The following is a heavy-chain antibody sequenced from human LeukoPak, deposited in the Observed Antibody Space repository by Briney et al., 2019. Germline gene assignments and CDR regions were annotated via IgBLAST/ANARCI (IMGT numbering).Heavy chain of an antibody. CDR1: GFPFSSYP. D-gene: IGHD1-26*01. V-gene: IGHV3-23*01. Sequence: GGSLRLSCAASGFPFSSYPMTWVRQAPGKGLEWVAPIIGSGGSTYYADSVKGRFTISRDNSKNTLYLQMNSLRAEDTAVYYCAKGYNYYYYYGMDVWGQGTTVTVSS. CDR3: AKGYNYYYYYGMDV. J-gene: IGHJ6*02. CDR2: IIGSGGST.